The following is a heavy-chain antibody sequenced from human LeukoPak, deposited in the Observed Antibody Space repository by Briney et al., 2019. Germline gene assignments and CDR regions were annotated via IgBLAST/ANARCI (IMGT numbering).Heavy chain of an antibody. J-gene: IGHJ4*02. D-gene: IGHD2-15*01. CDR1: GFTFGDYA. V-gene: IGHV3-49*04. Sequence: GGSLRLSCTVTGFTFGDYAMSWVRQAPGTGLEWVAFIRSKAYGETTEYAASVKGRFTISRDDSKGIAYLQMNSLKTEGTAVYYCTRDAVAFDHWGQGALVTVSS. CDR3: TRDAVAFDH. CDR2: IRSKAYGETT.